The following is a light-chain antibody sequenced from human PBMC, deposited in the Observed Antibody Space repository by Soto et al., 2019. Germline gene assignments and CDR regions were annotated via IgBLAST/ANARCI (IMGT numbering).Light chain of an antibody. CDR3: QQYGVTPPNS. CDR2: GAS. J-gene: IGKJ4*01. V-gene: IGKV3-20*01. CDR1: QIVSSTY. Sequence: TQSPSTLSASVGDRFNMTCRASQIVSSTYLAWFQQKPGQAPRLLIYGASTRATGIPDRFSGSGSGTDSTLTIRGLEPEDFALYYCQQYGVTPPNSFGGGTKGDIK.